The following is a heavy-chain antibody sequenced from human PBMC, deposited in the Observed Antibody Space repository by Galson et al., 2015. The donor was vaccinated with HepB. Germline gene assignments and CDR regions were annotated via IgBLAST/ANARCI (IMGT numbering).Heavy chain of an antibody. CDR1: GGTFSSYA. Sequence: SVKVSCKASGGTFSSYAISWVRQAPGQGLEWMGRIIPILGIANYAQKFQGRVTITADKSTSTAYMELSSLRSEDTAVYYCARGGDIVAYGGKNDYWGQGTLVTVSS. V-gene: IGHV1-69*04. CDR2: IIPILGIA. D-gene: IGHD5-12*01. J-gene: IGHJ4*02. CDR3: ARGGDIVAYGGKNDY.